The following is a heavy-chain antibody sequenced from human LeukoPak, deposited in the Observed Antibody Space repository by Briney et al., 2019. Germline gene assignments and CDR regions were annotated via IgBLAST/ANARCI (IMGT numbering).Heavy chain of an antibody. CDR2: IRYYGSIK. Sequence: GGSLRLSCAASGFTFSRNGMHWVRQAPGKGLVWVALIRYYGSIKYYEDSVKGRFTISRDNSQNTLYLQMNSLRAEDTAVYYCAKDRWDLPFDYWGQGTLATVSS. V-gene: IGHV3-30*02. J-gene: IGHJ4*02. CDR1: GFTFSRNG. CDR3: AKDRWDLPFDY. D-gene: IGHD1-26*01.